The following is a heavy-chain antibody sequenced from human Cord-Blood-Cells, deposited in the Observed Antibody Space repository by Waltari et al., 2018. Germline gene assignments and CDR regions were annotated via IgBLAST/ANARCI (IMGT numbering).Heavy chain of an antibody. CDR2: IYWDDDK. CDR3: AHRRQSSSSNWFDP. J-gene: IGHJ5*02. V-gene: IGHV2-5*02. D-gene: IGHD6-6*01. Sequence: QITLKASGPTLVKPTQTLTLTCTFSGFSLSTSGVGGGWIRQPPGKALEWLALIYWDDDKRYSPSLKSRLTITKDTSKNQVVLTMTNMDPVDTATYYCAHRRQSSSSNWFDPWGQGTLVTVSS. CDR1: GFSLSTSGVG.